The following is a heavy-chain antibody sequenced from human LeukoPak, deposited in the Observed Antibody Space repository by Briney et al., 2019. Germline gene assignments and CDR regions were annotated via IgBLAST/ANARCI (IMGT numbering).Heavy chain of an antibody. V-gene: IGHV3-20*04. CDR1: GFTFDDYG. CDR2: INWNGGSR. J-gene: IGHJ4*02. CDR3: ARARYCGSGSLRLDY. D-gene: IGHD3-10*01. Sequence: RTGGSLRLSCAASGFTFDDYGMSWVRQAPGKGLEWVSDINWNGGSRGYADSVKGRFTISRDNAKNSPYLQMNSLRAEDTALYYCARARYCGSGSLRLDYWGQGTLVTVSS.